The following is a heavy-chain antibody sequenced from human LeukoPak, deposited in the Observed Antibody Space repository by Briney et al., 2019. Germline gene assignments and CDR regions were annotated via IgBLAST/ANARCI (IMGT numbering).Heavy chain of an antibody. D-gene: IGHD3-9*01. CDR2: VYHSGST. J-gene: IGHJ4*02. Sequence: SETLSLTCTVSGGSISTYYWNWIRQPPGKGLEWIGYVYHSGSTDYNPSLKSRVTTSVDTSKNQFSLKLSSVTAADMAAYYCARGRYLDPLDSWGQGTLVTVSS. CDR1: GGSISTYY. V-gene: IGHV4-59*01. CDR3: ARGRYLDPLDS.